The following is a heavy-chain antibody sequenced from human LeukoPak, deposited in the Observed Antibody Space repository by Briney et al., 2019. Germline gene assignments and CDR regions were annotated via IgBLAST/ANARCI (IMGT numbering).Heavy chain of an antibody. Sequence: PSETLSLTCAVYGGSFSGYYWSWIRQPPGKGLEWIGEINHSGSTNYNPSLKSRVTISVDTSKNQFSLKLNSVTAADTAMYYCARLTSSWYGDLYFDYWGQGTLVTVSS. V-gene: IGHV4-34*01. CDR2: INHSGST. CDR1: GGSFSGYY. CDR3: ARLTSSWYGDLYFDY. D-gene: IGHD6-13*01. J-gene: IGHJ4*02.